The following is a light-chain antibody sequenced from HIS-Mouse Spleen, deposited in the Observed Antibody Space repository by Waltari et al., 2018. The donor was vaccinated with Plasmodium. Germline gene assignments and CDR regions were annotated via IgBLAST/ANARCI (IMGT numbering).Light chain of an antibody. J-gene: IGLJ2*01. CDR3: AAWDDSLNVHVV. V-gene: IGLV1-44*01. Sequence: QSVLTQPPSASGTPGQRVTISCPGSSSNIGSNPVNCYQQLPGTAPKLLIYSNNQRPSGVPDRFSGSKSGASASLAISGLQSEDEADYYCAAWDDSLNVHVVFGGGTKLTVL. CDR1: SSNIGSNP. CDR2: SNN.